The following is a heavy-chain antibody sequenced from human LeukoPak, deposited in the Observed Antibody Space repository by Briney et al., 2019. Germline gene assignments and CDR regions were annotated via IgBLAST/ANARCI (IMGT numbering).Heavy chain of an antibody. D-gene: IGHD4-11*01. Sequence: PSQTLSLTCTVSGGSISSGSYYWSWIRQPAGKGLEWIGRIYTSGSTNYNPSLKSRVTMSVDTSKNQFSLKLSSVTAADTAVYYCARVHYSNYSYYYYYMDVWGKGTTVTVSS. CDR1: GGSISSGSYY. CDR2: IYTSGST. CDR3: ARVHYSNYSYYYYYMDV. V-gene: IGHV4-61*02. J-gene: IGHJ6*03.